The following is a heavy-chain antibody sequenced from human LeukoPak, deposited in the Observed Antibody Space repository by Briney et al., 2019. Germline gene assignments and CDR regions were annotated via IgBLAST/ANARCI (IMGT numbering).Heavy chain of an antibody. V-gene: IGHV3-21*01. CDR3: ARVYCKGRGYSGYDCWDAFDI. J-gene: IGHJ3*02. CDR2: ISSSSSYI. Sequence: PGGSLRLSCAASGFTFSSYSMNWVRQAPGKGLEWVSSISSSSSYIYYADSVKGRFTISRDNAKNSLYLQMNSLRAEDTAVYYCARVYCKGRGYSGYDCWDAFDIWGQGTMVTVSS. CDR1: GFTFSSYS. D-gene: IGHD5-12*01.